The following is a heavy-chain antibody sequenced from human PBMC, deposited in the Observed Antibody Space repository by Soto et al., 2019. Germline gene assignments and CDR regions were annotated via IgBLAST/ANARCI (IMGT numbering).Heavy chain of an antibody. Sequence: GESLKISCKGSGYSFTSYWISWVRQMPGKGLEWMGRIDPSDSYTNYSPSFQGHVTISADKSISTAYLQWSSLKASDTAMYYCARSLGREVFYYYYYVMDVWGQGTTVTVSS. D-gene: IGHD3-10*01. CDR1: GYSFTSYW. V-gene: IGHV5-10-1*01. CDR2: IDPSDSYT. CDR3: ARSLGREVFYYYYYVMDV. J-gene: IGHJ6*02.